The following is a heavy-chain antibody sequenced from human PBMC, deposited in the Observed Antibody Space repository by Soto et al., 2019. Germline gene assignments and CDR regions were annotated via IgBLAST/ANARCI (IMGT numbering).Heavy chain of an antibody. Sequence: ASVKRSCTSAGYTFTSYGISWVRQAPGQGLEWMGWISAYNGNTNYAQKLQGRVTMTTDTSTSTAYMELRSLRSDDTAVYYCAKDVFISWAGNQYPFWRWGQGTMVTV. J-gene: IGHJ3*01. V-gene: IGHV1-18*04. D-gene: IGHD3-3*01. CDR1: GYTFTSYG. CDR2: ISAYNGNT. CDR3: AKDVFISWAGNQYPFWR.